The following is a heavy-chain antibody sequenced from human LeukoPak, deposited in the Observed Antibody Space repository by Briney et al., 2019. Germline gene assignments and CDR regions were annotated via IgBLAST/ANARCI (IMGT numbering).Heavy chain of an antibody. Sequence: ASVKVSCKPSGYTFTGYYIQWVRQAPGQGLEWMGWINPQSGGTNYAQKFQGRVTMTRDTSISTAYLELSRLTSDDTAVYYCARVLIRRHYETSGYYYEDPWGQGTLVTVSS. CDR1: GYTFTGYY. J-gene: IGHJ5*02. CDR3: ARVLIRRHYETSGYYYEDP. CDR2: INPQSGGT. D-gene: IGHD3-22*01. V-gene: IGHV1-2*02.